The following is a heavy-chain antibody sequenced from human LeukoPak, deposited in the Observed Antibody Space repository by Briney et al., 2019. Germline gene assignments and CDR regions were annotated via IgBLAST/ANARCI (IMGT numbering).Heavy chain of an antibody. CDR2: INHSGIT. CDR3: ARRYPSVRGANLRPQEVRKYYFDY. V-gene: IGHV4-34*01. D-gene: IGHD3-10*01. J-gene: IGHJ4*02. CDR1: GGSFSAYY. Sequence: ASETLSLTCAVYGGSFSAYYCSWIRQPPGKGLEWIGDINHSGITNYNPSLKSRVTISVDTSKNQFSLKVSSVTAADTAVYYCARRYPSVRGANLRPQEVRKYYFDYWGQGTLVTVSS.